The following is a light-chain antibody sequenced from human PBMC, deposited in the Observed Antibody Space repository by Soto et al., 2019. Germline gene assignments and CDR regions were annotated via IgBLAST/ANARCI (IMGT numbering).Light chain of an antibody. CDR2: RNN. V-gene: IGLV1-47*01. CDR1: ISNIGSNY. J-gene: IGLJ1*01. Sequence: QSVLTQPPSASGTPGQRVTISCSGSISNIGSNYVYWYQQLPGTAPKVLSNRNNQRPSGVPDRFSGSKSGTSASLAISGPRSEDEADYYCAAWDDSLSSYVFGTGPKLTVL. CDR3: AAWDDSLSSYV.